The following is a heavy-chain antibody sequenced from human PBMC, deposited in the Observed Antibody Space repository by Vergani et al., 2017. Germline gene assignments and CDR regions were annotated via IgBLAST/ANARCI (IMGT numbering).Heavy chain of an antibody. J-gene: IGHJ6*03. CDR3: ARGCIAARPYYYYYYMDV. CDR2: IYYSGST. Sequence: QVQLQESGPGLVKPSETLSLTCTVSGGSISSYYWSWIRQPPGKGLEWIRYIYYSGSTNYNPSLKSRVTISVDTSKNQFSLKLSSVTAADTAVYYCARGCIAARPYYYYYYMDVWGKGTTVTVSS. V-gene: IGHV4-59*01. CDR1: GGSISSYY. D-gene: IGHD6-6*01.